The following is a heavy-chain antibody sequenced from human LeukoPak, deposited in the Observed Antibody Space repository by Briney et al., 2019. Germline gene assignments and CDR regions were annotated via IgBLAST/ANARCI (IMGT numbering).Heavy chain of an antibody. Sequence: PGGSLRLSCAASGFTFSSYGMHWVRQAPGKGLEWVAFIRYDGSNKYYADSVKGRFTISRDNSKNTLYLQMNSLRAEDTAVYYCANHYPADIVVVPAAISGAGYWGQGTLVTVSS. D-gene: IGHD2-2*01. CDR2: IRYDGSNK. V-gene: IGHV3-30*02. CDR3: ANHYPADIVVVPAAISGAGY. J-gene: IGHJ4*02. CDR1: GFTFSSYG.